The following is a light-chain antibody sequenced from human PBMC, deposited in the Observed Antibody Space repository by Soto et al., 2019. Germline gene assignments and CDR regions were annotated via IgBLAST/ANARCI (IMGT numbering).Light chain of an antibody. CDR1: QSISNY. Sequence: DIQMTQSPSSLSASVGDRVTITCRASQSISNYLNWYQQKPGKAPKVLIYAPSSLQSGVPSRFSGSGSGTDFTLTISSLQPEDFATYYCQQSYTTPWTFGQGTKV. V-gene: IGKV1-39*01. CDR2: APS. J-gene: IGKJ1*01. CDR3: QQSYTTPWT.